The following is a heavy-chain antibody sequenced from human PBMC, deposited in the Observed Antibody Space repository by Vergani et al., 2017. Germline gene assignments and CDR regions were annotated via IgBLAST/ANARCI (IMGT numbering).Heavy chain of an antibody. Sequence: QVQVQESGPGVVKPSESLALTCTVSGGSISSFYWNWIRQPPGKGLEWIGYVYYSGGTKYNPSLKSRVTISADTSKNQFSLNLGSVTAADTAVYYCARGHHCXSTACYVGTPWFDYWGRGTLVTVSS. D-gene: IGHD2-2*01. CDR2: VYYSGGT. CDR3: ARGHHCXSTACYVGTPWFDY. J-gene: IGHJ4*02. V-gene: IGHV4-59*01. CDR1: GGSISSFY.